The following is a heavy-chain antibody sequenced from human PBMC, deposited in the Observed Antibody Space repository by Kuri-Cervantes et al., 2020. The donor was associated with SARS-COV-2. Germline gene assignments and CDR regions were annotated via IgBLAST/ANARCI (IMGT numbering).Heavy chain of an antibody. D-gene: IGHD2-21*02. CDR1: VFTLSSFA. V-gene: IGHV3-30*03. Sequence: GESLKISCTASVFTLSSFAMHWVRQAPGKGLEWVAVISDDGSNKFYSDSVRGRFTISRDNSKNTLYLQMNSLRAEDTAVYYCARVRALCGGDCYSANDAFDIWGQGTMVTVSS. CDR3: ARVRALCGGDCYSANDAFDI. CDR2: ISDDGSNK. J-gene: IGHJ3*02.